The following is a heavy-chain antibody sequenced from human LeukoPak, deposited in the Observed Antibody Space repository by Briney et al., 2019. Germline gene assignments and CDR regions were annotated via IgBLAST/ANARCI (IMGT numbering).Heavy chain of an antibody. CDR3: ARGPHGLQLWHYFDY. CDR2: IYSGGST. D-gene: IGHD5-18*01. V-gene: IGHV3-66*02. J-gene: IGHJ4*02. Sequence: PGGSLRLSCAASGFSVSDKYMTWVRQAPGKGLEWLSIIYSGGSTFYADSVKGRFTISGDTSKNTVYLEMNSLRLDDTAVYYCARGPHGLQLWHYFDYWGLGTLVTVSS. CDR1: GFSVSDKY.